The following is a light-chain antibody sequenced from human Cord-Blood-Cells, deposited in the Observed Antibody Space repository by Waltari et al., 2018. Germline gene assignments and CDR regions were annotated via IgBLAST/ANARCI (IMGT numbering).Light chain of an antibody. Sequence: QSALTQPPSVSGSPGQSVTISCTGTSSDVGGYNYVSWYQQHTGKAPQLISYDVSKRPSGVPDRFSGSKSCNTASLTISGLQAEDEADYYCCSYAGSYVVFGGGTKLTVL. CDR1: SSDVGGYNY. V-gene: IGLV2-11*01. CDR3: CSYAGSYVV. J-gene: IGLJ2*01. CDR2: DVS.